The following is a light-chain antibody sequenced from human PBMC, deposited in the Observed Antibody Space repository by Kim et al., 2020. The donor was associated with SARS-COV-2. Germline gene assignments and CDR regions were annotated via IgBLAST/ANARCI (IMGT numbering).Light chain of an antibody. Sequence: TAVVDSVTITGLASKSDSTYLDWYQQKPGKPPKVLIYAASSLQDGVPARFSGSGSGTDFTLTITSLQPEDFAAYYCQQSYSPPQRFGQGTKVDIK. V-gene: IGKV1-39*01. J-gene: IGKJ1*01. CDR2: AAS. CDR3: QQSYSPPQR. CDR1: KSDSTY.